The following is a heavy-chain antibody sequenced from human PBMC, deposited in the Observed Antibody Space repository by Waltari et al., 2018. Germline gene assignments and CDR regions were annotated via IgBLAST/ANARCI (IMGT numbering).Heavy chain of an antibody. D-gene: IGHD3-22*01. J-gene: IGHJ5*02. V-gene: IGHV4-34*01. CDR3: ARGITYRYGSSGYANWFDP. CDR1: GGSFSGYY. CDR2: INHSGST. Sequence: QVQLQQWGAGLLKPSETLSLTCAVYGGSFSGYYWSWIRQPPGKGLEWIGEINHSGSTKDNPVLKSRVSISGDTSKNQFSLKLSSVTAADTAVYYCARGITYRYGSSGYANWFDPWGQGTLVTVSS.